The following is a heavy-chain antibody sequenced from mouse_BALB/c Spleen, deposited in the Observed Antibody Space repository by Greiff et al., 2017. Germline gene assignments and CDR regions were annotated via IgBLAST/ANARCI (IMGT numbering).Heavy chain of an antibody. CDR2: IDPSDSYT. CDR3: TRRDYFDY. Sequence: VQLQQPGAELVKPGASVKMSCKASGYTFTSYWMHWVKQRPGQGLEWIGVIDPSDSYTSYNQKFKGKATLTVDTSSSTAYMQLSSLTSEDSAVYYCTRRDYFDYWGQGTTLTVSS. V-gene: IGHV1S127*01. CDR1: GYTFTSYW. J-gene: IGHJ2*01.